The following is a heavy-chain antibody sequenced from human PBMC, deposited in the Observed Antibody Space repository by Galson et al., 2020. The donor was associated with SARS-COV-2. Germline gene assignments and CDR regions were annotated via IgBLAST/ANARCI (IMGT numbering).Heavy chain of an antibody. CDR1: GFTFGDYA. CDR2: IRSKAYGGTT. CDR3: TRSYKSQVQLCSTFGAYYYYGMDV. J-gene: IGHJ6*02. D-gene: IGHD5-18*01. V-gene: IGHV3-49*03. Sequence: GGSLRLSCTASGFTFGDYAMSWFRQAPGKGLEWVGFIRSKAYGGTTEYAASVKGRFTISRDDSKSIAYLQMNSLKTEDTAVYYCTRSYKSQVQLCSTFGAYYYYGMDVWGQGTTVTVSS.